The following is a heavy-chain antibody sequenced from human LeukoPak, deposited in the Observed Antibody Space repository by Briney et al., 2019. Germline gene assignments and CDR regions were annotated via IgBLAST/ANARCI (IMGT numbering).Heavy chain of an antibody. Sequence: SETLSLTCTVSDGSISSYYWSWIRQPPGKGLEWIGYIYYSGSTNYNPSLKSRVTISVDTSKNQFSLKLSSVTAADTAVYYCARRAGLHYGDDRIRTRFDPWGQGTLVTVSS. CDR1: DGSISSYY. D-gene: IGHD4-17*01. J-gene: IGHJ5*02. CDR2: IYYSGST. CDR3: ARRAGLHYGDDRIRTRFDP. V-gene: IGHV4-59*12.